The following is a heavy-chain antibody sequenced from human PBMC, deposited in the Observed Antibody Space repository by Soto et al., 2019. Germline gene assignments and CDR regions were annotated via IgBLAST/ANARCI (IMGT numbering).Heavy chain of an antibody. CDR2: IYHSGST. D-gene: IGHD3-10*01. CDR3: ARIWFAGTYAFDI. CDR1: SGSISSSNW. Sequence: SETLSLTCAVSSGSISSSNWWSWVRQPPGKGLEWIGEIYHSGSTNYNPSLKSRVTISVDKSKNQFSLKMSSVTAADTAVYYCARIWFAGTYAFDIWGQGTMVTVSS. J-gene: IGHJ3*02. V-gene: IGHV4-4*02.